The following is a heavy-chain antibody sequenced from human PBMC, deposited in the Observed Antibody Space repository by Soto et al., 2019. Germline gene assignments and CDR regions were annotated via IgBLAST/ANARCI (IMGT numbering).Heavy chain of an antibody. V-gene: IGHV4-34*01. CDR2: INHSGST. CDR3: ARSRSSRWYTRWTDP. D-gene: IGHD6-13*01. Sequence: SETLSLTCAVYGGSFSGYYWSWIRQPPGKGLEWIGEINHSGSTNYNPSLKSRVTISVDTSKNQFSLKLSSVTAADTAVYYCARSRSSRWYTRWTDPPGQGTLVTVS. CDR1: GGSFSGYY. J-gene: IGHJ5*02.